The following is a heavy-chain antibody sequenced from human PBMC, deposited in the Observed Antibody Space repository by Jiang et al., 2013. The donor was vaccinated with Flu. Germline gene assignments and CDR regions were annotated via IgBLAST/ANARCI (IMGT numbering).Heavy chain of an antibody. CDR3: AKDQEGVGATTWEDY. J-gene: IGHJ4*02. D-gene: IGHD1-26*01. CDR1: GFTFSSYG. Sequence: VQLVESGGGVVQPGGSLRLSCIASGFTFSSYGMHWVRQAPGKGLEWVAFIRYDGSNKYYADSVKGRFTISRDNSKNTLYLQMNSLRAEDTAVYYCAKDQEGVGATTWEDYWGQGTLVTISS. CDR2: IRYDGSNK. V-gene: IGHV3-30*02.